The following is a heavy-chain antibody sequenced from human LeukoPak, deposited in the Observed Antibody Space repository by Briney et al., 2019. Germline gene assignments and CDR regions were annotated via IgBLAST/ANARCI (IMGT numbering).Heavy chain of an antibody. CDR3: VKSVAGTRGWFDS. V-gene: IGHV3-33*03. J-gene: IGHJ5*01. CDR2: IWYDGSDK. Sequence: GGSLRLSCAASGFTVSSYGMHWVRRAPGKGLEWVALIWYDGSDKDYGDSVKGRFTISRDNSKNTMYLQMNSLRADDTAVYYCVKSVAGTRGWFDSWGQGTLVIVSS. CDR1: GFTVSSYG.